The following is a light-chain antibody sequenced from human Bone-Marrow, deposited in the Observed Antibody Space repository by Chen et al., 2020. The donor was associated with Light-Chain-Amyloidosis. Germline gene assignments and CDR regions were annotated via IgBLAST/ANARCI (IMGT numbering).Light chain of an antibody. CDR1: SSNIGARYD. CDR3: QSYDYRFNGGAV. CDR2: GNT. Sequence: QSVLTQPPSVSGAPGQRVTISCTGSSSNIGARYDVHWYQQLPGAAPKLLIFGNTHRPSGVPDRFSGSKSGTSASLAITGLQAEDEADYYCQSYDYRFNGGAVFGGGTKLTVL. J-gene: IGLJ2*01. V-gene: IGLV1-40*01.